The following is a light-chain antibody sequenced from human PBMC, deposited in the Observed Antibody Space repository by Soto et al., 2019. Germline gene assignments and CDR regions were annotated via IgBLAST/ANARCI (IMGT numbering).Light chain of an antibody. CDR3: QQSYRTPRT. CDR2: AAS. Sequence: DIQMTQSPSSLSASVGHRATITCRASQSISTYLNWYQQKPGKAPKLLIYAASSLQGGVPSRFSGSGSGTDFTLTISSLQPEDFATYYCQQSYRTPRTFGQGTKVDI. V-gene: IGKV1-39*01. J-gene: IGKJ1*01. CDR1: QSISTY.